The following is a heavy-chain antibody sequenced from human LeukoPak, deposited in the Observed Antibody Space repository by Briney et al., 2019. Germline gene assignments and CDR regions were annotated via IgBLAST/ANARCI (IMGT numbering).Heavy chain of an antibody. CDR3: ARGRYCSGGSCYPGAFDI. CDR2: IYYSGST. D-gene: IGHD2-15*01. Sequence: SETLSLTCAVYGGSFSGYYWSWIRQPPGKGLEWIGYIYYSGSTNYNPSLKSRVTISVDTSKNQFSLKLSSVTAADTAVYYCARGRYCSGGSCYPGAFDIWGQGTMVTVSS. J-gene: IGHJ3*02. CDR1: GGSFSGYY. V-gene: IGHV4-59*01.